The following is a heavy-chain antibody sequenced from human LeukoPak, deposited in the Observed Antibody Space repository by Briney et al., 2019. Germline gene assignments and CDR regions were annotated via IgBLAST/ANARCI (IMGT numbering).Heavy chain of an antibody. CDR3: ARAGDDFWSGYIDY. V-gene: IGHV4-59*01. CDR1: GGSISSYY. D-gene: IGHD3-3*01. CDR2: IYYSGST. J-gene: IGHJ4*02. Sequence: SETLSLTCTVSGGSISSYYWSWIRQPPGKGLEWIGYIYYSGSTNYNPSLKSRVTMSVDTSKNQFSLKLSSVTAADTAVYYCARAGDDFWSGYIDYWGQGTLVTVSS.